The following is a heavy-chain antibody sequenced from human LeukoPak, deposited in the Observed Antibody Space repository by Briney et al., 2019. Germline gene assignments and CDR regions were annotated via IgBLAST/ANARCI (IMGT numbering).Heavy chain of an antibody. CDR3: ARALLWFGELLFFDAFDI. CDR2: INPNSGGT. D-gene: IGHD3-10*01. J-gene: IGHJ3*02. Sequence: GASVTVSCKASGYTFTVYYMHWVRQAPGQGLEWMGWINPNSGGTNYAQKFQGRVTMTRDTTISTAYMELSRLRSDDTAVYYCARALLWFGELLFFDAFDIWGQGTMVTVSS. CDR1: GYTFTVYY. V-gene: IGHV1-2*02.